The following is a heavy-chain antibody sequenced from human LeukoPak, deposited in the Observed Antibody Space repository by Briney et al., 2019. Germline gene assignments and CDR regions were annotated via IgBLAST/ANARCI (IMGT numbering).Heavy chain of an antibody. CDR1: GYNFISYD. CDR3: MSTSNWGSVIFDY. D-gene: IGHD7-27*01. V-gene: IGHV1-8*01. CDR2: MDTNSDNT. Sequence: ASVKVSCKASGYNFISYDIHWVRQATGQGLEWMGWMDTNSDNTVYAEKFQGRVTMTRDTSISTAYMELRGLRSEDTAAYYCMSTSNWGSVIFDYWGQGALVTVSS. J-gene: IGHJ4*02.